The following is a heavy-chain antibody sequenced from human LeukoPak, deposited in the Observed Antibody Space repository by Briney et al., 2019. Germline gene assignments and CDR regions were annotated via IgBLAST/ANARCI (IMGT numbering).Heavy chain of an antibody. J-gene: IGHJ4*02. Sequence: NPSETLSLTCTVSGDSISSYYWSWIRQPPGKGLEWIGYISDSGSTNYSPSLKSRVTISVDTSKNQFSLKLSSVTAADTAVYYCARGGWLQTNDYWGQGTLVTVSS. CDR3: ARGGWLQTNDY. CDR1: GDSISSYY. CDR2: ISDSGST. D-gene: IGHD5-24*01. V-gene: IGHV4-59*01.